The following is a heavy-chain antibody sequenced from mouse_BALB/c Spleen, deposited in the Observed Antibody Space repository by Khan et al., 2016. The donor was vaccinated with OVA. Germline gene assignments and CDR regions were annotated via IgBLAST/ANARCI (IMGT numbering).Heavy chain of an antibody. CDR1: GYTFTDYA. CDR2: ISSYYGDP. V-gene: IGHV1S137*01. CDR3: ARGGKFAY. J-gene: IGHJ3*01. Sequence: QVRLQQSGAELVRPGVSLKISCKGSGYTFTDYAMHWVKQSHAKSLEWIGVISSYYGDPDYNQKFKGKATMTVDRSSSTAYMELARLTSKDSAIYYYARGGKFAYWGQGTLVTVSA. D-gene: IGHD1-1*02.